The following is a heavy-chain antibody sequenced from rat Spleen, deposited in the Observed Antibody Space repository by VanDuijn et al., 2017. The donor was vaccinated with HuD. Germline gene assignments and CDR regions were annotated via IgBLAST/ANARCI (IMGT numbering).Heavy chain of an antibody. V-gene: IGHV5-20*01. CDR3: VRQRGHTMGPFDY. Sequence: EVQLVESGGGLVQPGRSLNLSCVASGFTFSDHYMAWFRQAPTKGLEWVASISYDGYTTNYRDSVKGRFTISRDIAKSSLYLQMDSLRSEDTATYNCVRQRGHTMGPFDYWGQGVKVTVSS. CDR2: ISYDGYTT. J-gene: IGHJ2*01. CDR1: GFTFSDHY. D-gene: IGHD1-7*01.